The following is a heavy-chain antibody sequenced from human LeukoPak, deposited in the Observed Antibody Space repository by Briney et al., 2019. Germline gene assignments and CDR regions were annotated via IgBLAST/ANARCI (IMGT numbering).Heavy chain of an antibody. Sequence: GGTLRLSCAASGFIFRSYGMHWVRQAPGKGLEWVAFIGYDGSEKNYADSVKGRFTISGDNSKNTLYLQMNSLRAEDTAVYYCAKDWGWSFDYWGQGTRVTVSS. CDR2: IGYDGSEK. D-gene: IGHD6-19*01. J-gene: IGHJ4*02. CDR3: AKDWGWSFDY. V-gene: IGHV3-30*02. CDR1: GFIFRSYG.